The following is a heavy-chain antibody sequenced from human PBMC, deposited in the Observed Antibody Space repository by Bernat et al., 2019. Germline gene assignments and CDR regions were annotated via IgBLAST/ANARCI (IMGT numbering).Heavy chain of an antibody. D-gene: IGHD3-3*01. CDR3: TTAPGAYYDFWSGYTTYTDY. CDR2: IKSKTDGGTT. Sequence: EVQLVESGGGLVKPGGSLRLSCAASGFPFSNAWMSWVRQAPGKGLEWVGRIKSKTDGGTTDYAAPVKGRFTISRDDSKNTLYLQMNSLKTEDTAVYYCTTAPGAYYDFWSGYTTYTDYWGQGTLVTVSS. J-gene: IGHJ4*02. CDR1: GFPFSNAW. V-gene: IGHV3-15*01.